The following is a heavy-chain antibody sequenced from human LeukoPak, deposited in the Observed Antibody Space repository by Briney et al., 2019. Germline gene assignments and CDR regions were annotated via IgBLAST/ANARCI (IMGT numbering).Heavy chain of an antibody. V-gene: IGHV3-74*01. CDR2: INSDGSTT. CDR3: AGRWDYFDY. CDR1: GVTFGSYW. Sequence: PGGSLRLSCAASGVTFGSYWMHWVRQAPGKGLVWVSRINSDGSTTNYADSVKGRFTISRDNAKNTLYLQMNSLRAEDTAVYYCAGRWDYFDYWGQGTMVTVSS. J-gene: IGHJ4*02. D-gene: IGHD1-26*01.